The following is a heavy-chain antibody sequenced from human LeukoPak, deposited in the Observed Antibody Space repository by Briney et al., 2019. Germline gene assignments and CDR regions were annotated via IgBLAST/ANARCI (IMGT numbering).Heavy chain of an antibody. V-gene: IGHV3-66*01. J-gene: IGHJ4*02. CDR1: GFTVSGNF. CDR3: ARALPAASHTSFDY. D-gene: IGHD6-13*01. CDR2: IYSGGNT. Sequence: GGPLRLSCAASGFTVSGNFMSWVRQAPGKGLEWVSIIYSGGNTYYADSVKGRFTISRDISKNTVYLQMDSLRAEDTAIYYCARALPAASHTSFDYWGQGTLVTVSS.